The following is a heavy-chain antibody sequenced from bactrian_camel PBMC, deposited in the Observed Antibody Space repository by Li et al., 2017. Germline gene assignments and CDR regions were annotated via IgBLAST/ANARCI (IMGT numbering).Heavy chain of an antibody. CDR3: AEGCGENDVFDFED. D-gene: IGHD3*01. CDR2: IYTTDGTT. CDR1: RFSNCC. J-gene: IGHJ4*01. Sequence: HVQLVESGGGSVQAGGSLRLSCAATRFSNCCMAWFRQAPGKEREGVASIYTTDGTTYYHHSLKGRFTIFQDNAKDTVHLQMNSLKPEDTATYYCAEGCGENDVFDFEDWGQGTQVTVS. V-gene: IGHV3S1*01.